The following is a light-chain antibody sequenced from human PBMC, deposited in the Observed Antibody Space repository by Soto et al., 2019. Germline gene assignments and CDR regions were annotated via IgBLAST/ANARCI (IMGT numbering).Light chain of an antibody. Sequence: QSVLTQPPSVSGAPGQRVTISSTGSSSNIGAGYDVHWYQQLPGAAPKLLIYGNSIRPSGVPDRFFGSKSGTSASLAITGLQAEDEADYYCQSYDSGPLFGGGTKLTVL. V-gene: IGLV1-40*01. CDR1: SSNIGAGYD. CDR3: QSYDSGPL. CDR2: GNS. J-gene: IGLJ2*01.